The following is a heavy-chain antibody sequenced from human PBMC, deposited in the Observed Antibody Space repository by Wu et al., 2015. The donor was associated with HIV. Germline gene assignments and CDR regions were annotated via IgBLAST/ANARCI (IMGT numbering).Heavy chain of an antibody. CDR1: GYTFTGHD. J-gene: IGHJ4*02. D-gene: IGHD6-13*01. V-gene: IGHV1-8*01. CDR2: MNPNSGYT. CDR3: ARVPWRGQQRTFDY. Sequence: QVQLVQSGAEVKKPGASVKVSCKASGYTFTGHDVNWVRQTRGQGLEWMGWMNPNSGYTVYVQKFQGRVTMTRDTSISTAYMELSRLRSDDTAVYYCARVPWRGQQRTFDYWGQGTLVTVSS.